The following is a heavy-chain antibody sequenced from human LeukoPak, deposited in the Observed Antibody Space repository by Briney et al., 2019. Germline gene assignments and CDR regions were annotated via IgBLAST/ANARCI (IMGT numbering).Heavy chain of an antibody. V-gene: IGHV5-51*01. J-gene: IGHJ3*02. Sequence: GESLKISCKGSGYTFTSYWIAWVRQMPGKGLEWMGIVYPGDSDATYSPSFQGQVTISADKSISTAYLQWSSLKASDTAMYYCARRLVGATRWAFDIWGQGTMLTVSS. D-gene: IGHD1-26*01. CDR1: GYTFTSYW. CDR2: VYPGDSDA. CDR3: ARRLVGATRWAFDI.